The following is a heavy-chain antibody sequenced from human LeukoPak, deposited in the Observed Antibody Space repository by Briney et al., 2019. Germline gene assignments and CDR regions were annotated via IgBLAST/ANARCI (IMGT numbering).Heavy chain of an antibody. CDR3: ARDFAEGCSADNCYSLDY. CDR2: ITSGGNTI. Sequence: GGSLRLSCATSGFTFSSYDMNWVRQAPGKGLGWVSYITSGGNTIYYADSVKGRFTISRDNAKNSLYLQMNSLRAEDTAMYYCARDFAEGCSADNCYSLDYWGQGTLVTVSS. J-gene: IGHJ4*02. CDR1: GFTFSSYD. D-gene: IGHD2-15*01. V-gene: IGHV3-48*03.